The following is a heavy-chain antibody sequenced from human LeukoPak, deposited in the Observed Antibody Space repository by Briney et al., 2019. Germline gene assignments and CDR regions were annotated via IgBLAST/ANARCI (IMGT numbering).Heavy chain of an antibody. D-gene: IGHD4/OR15-4a*01. CDR3: ARDRTMGEFDF. CDR1: GFTFSSYW. Sequence: PGGSLRLSCAVFGFTFSSYWMSWVRQAPGKGLEWVANIKQDGSEKYYVDSVKGRFTISRDNAKNSLYLQMNSLRAEDTAVYYCARDRTMGEFDFWGQGTLVTVSS. V-gene: IGHV3-7*01. CDR2: IKQDGSEK. J-gene: IGHJ4*02.